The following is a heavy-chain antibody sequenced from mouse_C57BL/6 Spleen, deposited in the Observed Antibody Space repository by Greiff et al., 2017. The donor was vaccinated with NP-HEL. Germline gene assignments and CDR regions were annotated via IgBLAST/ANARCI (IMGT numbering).Heavy chain of an antibody. V-gene: IGHV5-17*01. D-gene: IGHD1-1*01. CDR2: ISSGSSTI. Sequence: DVHLVESGGGLVKPGGSLKLSCAASGFTFSDYGMHWVRQAPEKGLEWVAYISSGSSTIYYADKVKGRCTISRDNANNTLYLQLTSLRSEDTVMSYCERGGYYGSSYAMDYWGQGTSVTVSS. CDR1: GFTFSDYG. CDR3: ERGGYYGSSYAMDY. J-gene: IGHJ4*01.